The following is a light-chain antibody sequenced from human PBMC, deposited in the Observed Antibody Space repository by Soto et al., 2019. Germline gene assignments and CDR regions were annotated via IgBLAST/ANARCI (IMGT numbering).Light chain of an antibody. CDR1: NIGSKS. J-gene: IGLJ1*01. CDR3: QVWDRSSDHLYV. CDR2: DDS. Sequence: YELTQPPSVSVAPGQTARITCGGNNIGSKSVHWYQQKPGQAPVLVVYDDSDRPSGIPGRFSGSNSGNTATLTISRVEAGDEADYYCQVWDRSSDHLYVFGTGTKVTVL. V-gene: IGLV3-21*02.